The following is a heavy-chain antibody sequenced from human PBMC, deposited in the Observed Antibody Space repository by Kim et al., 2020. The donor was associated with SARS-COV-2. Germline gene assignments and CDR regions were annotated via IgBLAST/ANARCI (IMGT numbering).Heavy chain of an antibody. CDR3: ARDPTGRYFDLEYYYYGMDV. CDR1: GGSISSSSYY. CDR2: IYYSGST. Sequence: SETLSLTCTVSGGSISSSSYYWGWIRQPPGKGLEWIGSIYYSGSTYYNPSLKSRVTISVDTSKNQFSLKLSSVTAADTAVYYCARDPTGRYFDLEYYYYGMDVWGQGTTVTVSS. D-gene: IGHD3-9*01. V-gene: IGHV4-39*07. J-gene: IGHJ6*02.